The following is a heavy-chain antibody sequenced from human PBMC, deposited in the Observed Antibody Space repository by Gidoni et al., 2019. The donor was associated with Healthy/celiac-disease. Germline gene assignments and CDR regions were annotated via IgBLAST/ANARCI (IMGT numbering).Heavy chain of an antibody. CDR1: GFTFSSYA. D-gene: IGHD6-19*01. J-gene: IGHJ4*02. CDR2: ISGSGGST. V-gene: IGHV3-23*01. CDR3: ARGGIAVADFDY. Sequence: EVQLLESGGGLVQPWGSLRLSWSASGFTFSSYAMSWVRQAPGKGLGWVSAISGSGGSTYYADSVKGRFTISRDNSKNTLYLQMNSLRAEDTAVYYCARGGIAVADFDYWGQGTLVTVSS.